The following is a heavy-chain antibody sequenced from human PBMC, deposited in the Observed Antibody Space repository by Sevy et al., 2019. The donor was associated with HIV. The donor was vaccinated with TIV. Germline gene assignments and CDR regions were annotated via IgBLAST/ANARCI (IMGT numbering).Heavy chain of an antibody. D-gene: IGHD2-15*01. CDR3: AKAPPGHCSSGSCPRAYYYYGMDV. CDR1: GLTLSSYA. Sequence: GGSLRLSCADSGLTLSSYAMNWVRQAPGKGLEWVSAISGRGGSTYYADSVEGRFTISRDNSKNTLYLQMNSLGAEDTAVYYCAKAPPGHCSSGSCPRAYYYYGMDVWGQGTTVTVSS. CDR2: ISGRGGST. V-gene: IGHV3-23*01. J-gene: IGHJ6*02.